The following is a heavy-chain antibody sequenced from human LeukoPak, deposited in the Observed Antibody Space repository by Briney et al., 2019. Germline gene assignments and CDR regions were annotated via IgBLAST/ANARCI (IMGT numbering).Heavy chain of an antibody. CDR1: GFTFSSYS. V-gene: IGHV3-48*01. CDR3: ARAREYSGSPLFDY. D-gene: IGHD1-26*01. Sequence: GGSLRLSCAASGFTFSSYSMNWVRQAPGKGLEWVSYISSSSSTIYYADSVKGRFTISRDNAKNSLYLQMNSLRAEDTAVYYCARAREYSGSPLFDYWGQGTLVTVSS. J-gene: IGHJ4*02. CDR2: ISSSSSTI.